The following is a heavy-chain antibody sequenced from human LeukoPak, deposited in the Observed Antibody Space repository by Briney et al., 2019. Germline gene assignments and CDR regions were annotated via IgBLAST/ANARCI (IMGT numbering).Heavy chain of an antibody. CDR3: ARVSSGWEIYYFDY. CDR1: GFTFSDYY. D-gene: IGHD6-19*01. J-gene: IGHJ4*02. CDR2: ISSSSSYT. V-gene: IGHV3-11*05. Sequence: GGSLRLSCAASGFTFSDYYMSWIRQAPGKGLEWVSYISSSSSYTSYADSVKGRFTISRDNAKNSLYLQMNSLRAEDTAVYYCARVSSGWEIYYFDYWGQGTLVTVSS.